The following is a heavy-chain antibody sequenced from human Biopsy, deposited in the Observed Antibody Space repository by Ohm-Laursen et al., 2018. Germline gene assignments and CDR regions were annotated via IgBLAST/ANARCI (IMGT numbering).Heavy chain of an antibody. J-gene: IGHJ2*01. D-gene: IGHD1-26*01. CDR1: GGSISSYY. Sequence: SQTLSLTCPVSGGSISSYYWSWIRQPPGKGLEWIGYIYYTGSTNYNPSLKSRVTISVDTSMNHLSLRLTSVTAADTAVYYCARHAPSYSGSYWRYFDLGAVAPWSLSPQ. CDR3: ARHAPSYSGSYWRYFDL. V-gene: IGHV4-59*08. CDR2: IYYTGST.